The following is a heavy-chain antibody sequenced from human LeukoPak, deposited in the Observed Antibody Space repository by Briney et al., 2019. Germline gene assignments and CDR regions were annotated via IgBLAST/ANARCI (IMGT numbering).Heavy chain of an antibody. Sequence: GGSLRLSCVASGFSFNTFALTWVRQAPGKGLEWVANIKQDGSEKYYVDSVKGRFTISRDNAKNSLYLQMNSLRAEDTAVYYCARALDYGDLYFDYWGQGTLVTVSS. CDR2: IKQDGSEK. D-gene: IGHD4-17*01. J-gene: IGHJ4*02. CDR1: GFSFNTFA. CDR3: ARALDYGDLYFDY. V-gene: IGHV3-7*03.